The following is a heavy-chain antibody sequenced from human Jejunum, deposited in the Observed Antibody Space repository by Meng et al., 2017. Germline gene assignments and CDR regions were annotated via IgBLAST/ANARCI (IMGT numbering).Heavy chain of an antibody. CDR2: IYGNGVK. D-gene: IGHD3-10*01. CDR1: GFSLTTAAVG. V-gene: IGHV2-5*01. CDR3: AHRPAATGWGVFFY. Sequence: QITLKESGPTLVKPTQTLTLTCTFSGFSLTTAAVGVGWIRQPPGKALEWLALIYGNGVKRFSPSLKSRLSITMDTSKNQVDLTMTNMDPVDTATYYCAHRPAATGWGVFFYWGQGMLVTVSS. J-gene: IGHJ4*02.